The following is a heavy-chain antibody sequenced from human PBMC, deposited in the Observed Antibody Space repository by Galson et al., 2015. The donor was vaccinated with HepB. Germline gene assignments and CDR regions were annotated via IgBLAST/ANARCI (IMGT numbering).Heavy chain of an antibody. Sequence: SLRLSCAASEFTFSDYWMSWVRQAPGKGLEWVAQVKYDGSAKYYVDSAKGRFTISRENAKNSLSLQMNSLRAEDTAVYYCAGDVVPRGIHYVGMDVWGQGTTVTVS. J-gene: IGHJ6*02. CDR3: AGDVVPRGIHYVGMDV. D-gene: IGHD2-21*01. CDR1: EFTFSDYW. V-gene: IGHV3-7*01. CDR2: VKYDGSAK.